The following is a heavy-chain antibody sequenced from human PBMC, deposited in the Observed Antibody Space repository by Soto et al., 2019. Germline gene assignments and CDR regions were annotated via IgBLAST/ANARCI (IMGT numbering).Heavy chain of an antibody. CDR3: AKDLGSGWYSYFDY. V-gene: IGHV3-23*01. J-gene: IGHJ4*02. Sequence: GGSLRLSCAASGFTFSSYAMSWVRQAPGMGLEWVSAISGSGGSTYYADSVKGRFTISRDNSKNTLYLQMNSLRAEDTAVYYCAKDLGSGWYSYFDYWGQGTLVTVSS. D-gene: IGHD6-19*01. CDR1: GFTFSSYA. CDR2: ISGSGGST.